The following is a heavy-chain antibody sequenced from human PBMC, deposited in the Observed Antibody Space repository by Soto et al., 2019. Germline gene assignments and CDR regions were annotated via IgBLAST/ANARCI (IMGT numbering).Heavy chain of an antibody. CDR1: GFTFSSYG. Sequence: QVQLVESGGGVVQPGRSLRLSCAASGFTFSSYGMHWVRQAPGKGLAWVAVISYDGSNKYYADSVKGRFTMSRDNSKNTLYVQMNSRRAEDTAVYYCAKGPAIVVVPAAMNYDYGMDVWGQGTTVTVSS. CDR3: AKGPAIVVVPAAMNYDYGMDV. D-gene: IGHD2-2*01. CDR2: ISYDGSNK. J-gene: IGHJ6*02. V-gene: IGHV3-30*18.